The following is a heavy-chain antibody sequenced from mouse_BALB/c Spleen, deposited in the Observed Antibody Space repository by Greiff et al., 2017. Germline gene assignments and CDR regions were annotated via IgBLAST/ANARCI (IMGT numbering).Heavy chain of an antibody. D-gene: IGHD5-1*01. J-gene: IGHJ1*01. CDR3: EEYDWYFDV. V-gene: IGHV5-9-4*01. CDR1: GFTFSSYA. CDR2: ISSGGSYT. Sequence: EVMLVESGGGLVKPGGSLKLSCAASGFTFSSYAMSWVRQSPEKRLEWVADISSGGSYTYYPDTVTGRFTISRDNAKNTLYLEMSSLRSEVTAMCDCEEYDWYFDVWGEGTTVTVSS.